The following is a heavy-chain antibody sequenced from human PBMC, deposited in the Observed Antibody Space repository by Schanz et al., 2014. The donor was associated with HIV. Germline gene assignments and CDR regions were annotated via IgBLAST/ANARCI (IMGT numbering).Heavy chain of an antibody. D-gene: IGHD1-26*01. V-gene: IGHV3-74*02. Sequence: EVQLLESGGGLVQPGGSLRLSCAASGFTFGTKWMYWVRQGPGKGPAWVAYITPDGSVTYADSVKGRFTASRDSSKNTLYLQMDSLRVEDTATYYCRVFMYSYDVWGQGTMVTVSS. CDR1: GFTFGTKW. CDR2: ITPDGSVT. CDR3: RVFMYSYDV. J-gene: IGHJ3*01.